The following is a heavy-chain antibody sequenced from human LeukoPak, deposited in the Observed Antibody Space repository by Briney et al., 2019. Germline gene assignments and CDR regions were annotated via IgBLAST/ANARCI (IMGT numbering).Heavy chain of an antibody. Sequence: ASVKVSCKASGYTFTGYYMHWVRQAPGQGLEWMGWINPNSGGTNYAQKFQGRVTMTRDTSISTAYMELSRLRSDGTAVYYCARVGSDCSSTSCYSEYFQHWGQGTLVTVSS. CDR1: GYTFTGYY. V-gene: IGHV1-2*02. J-gene: IGHJ1*01. CDR2: INPNSGGT. CDR3: ARVGSDCSSTSCYSEYFQH. D-gene: IGHD2-2*01.